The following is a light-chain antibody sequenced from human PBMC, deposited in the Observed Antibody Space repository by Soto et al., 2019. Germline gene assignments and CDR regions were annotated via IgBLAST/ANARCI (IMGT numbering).Light chain of an antibody. CDR2: DAP. CDR3: QHRSNWHGLT. CDR1: QDVSSF. Sequence: EIVLTQSPATLSLSPGERATLSCRASQDVSSFLAWCQRKPGQAPRLLIYDAPNRATGIPARFSGSGPGTYFTLTISSLEPEDFALYYCQHRSNWHGLTVGGGTKVEIK. V-gene: IGKV3D-11*01. J-gene: IGKJ4*01.